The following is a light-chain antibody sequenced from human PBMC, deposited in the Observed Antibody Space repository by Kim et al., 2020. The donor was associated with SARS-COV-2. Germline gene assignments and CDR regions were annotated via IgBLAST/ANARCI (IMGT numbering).Light chain of an antibody. CDR3: QAWDSSTGV. Sequence: VSPGQTASITCSGDKLGDKHASWYQQTPGRSPVLVIYEDYKRPSGIPGRFSGSNSGSTATLTISGTQAMDEADYYCQAWDSSTGVFGGGTQLTVL. J-gene: IGLJ2*01. CDR2: EDY. V-gene: IGLV3-1*01. CDR1: KLGDKH.